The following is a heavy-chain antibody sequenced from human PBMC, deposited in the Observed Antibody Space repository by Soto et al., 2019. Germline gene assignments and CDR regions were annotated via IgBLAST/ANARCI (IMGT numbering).Heavy chain of an antibody. D-gene: IGHD3-10*01. CDR2: INPNSGGT. J-gene: IGHJ6*01. V-gene: IGHV1-2*04. CDR1: GHTFPMPC. CDR3: ARESYYGSVSSPIDSEYFYY. Sequence: DSGHTFPMPCIAWMRQAPGQGLEWMGWINPNSGGTNYAQKFQGWVTMTRDTSISTAYMELSRLRSDDTAVYYCARESYYGSVSSPIDSEYFYY.